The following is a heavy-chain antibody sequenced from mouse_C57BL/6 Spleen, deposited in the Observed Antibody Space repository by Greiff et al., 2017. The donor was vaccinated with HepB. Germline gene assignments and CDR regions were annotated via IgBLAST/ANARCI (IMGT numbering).Heavy chain of an antibody. CDR1: GYTFTDYY. D-gene: IGHD4-1*01. CDR2: INPNNGGT. Sequence: VQLQQSGPELVKPGASVKISCKASGYTFTDYYMNWVKQSHGKSLEWIGDINPNNGGTSYNQKFKGKATLTVDKSSSTAYMELRSLTSEDSAVYYCARGWDRWYFDVWGTGTTVTVSS. J-gene: IGHJ1*03. V-gene: IGHV1-26*01. CDR3: ARGWDRWYFDV.